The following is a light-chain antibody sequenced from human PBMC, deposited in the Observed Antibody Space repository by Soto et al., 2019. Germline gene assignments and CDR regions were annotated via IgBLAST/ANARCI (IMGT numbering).Light chain of an antibody. CDR2: DVI. Sequence: QSVLTQPASVSGSPGQSIAISCTGTSSDVGGYNYVSWYQQHPGKAPKLMVYDVINRPSGVSNRFSGSKSGNTASLTISGLQADDEADYYCSSYTSSSTRVFGTGNKVTVL. CDR1: SSDVGGYNY. J-gene: IGLJ1*01. CDR3: SSYTSSSTRV. V-gene: IGLV2-14*01.